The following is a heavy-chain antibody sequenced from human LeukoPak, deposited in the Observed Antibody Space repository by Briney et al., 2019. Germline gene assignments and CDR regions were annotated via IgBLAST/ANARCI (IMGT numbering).Heavy chain of an antibody. J-gene: IGHJ6*04. CDR1: GFTFSSYW. Sequence: PGGSLRLSCAASGFTFSSYWMHWVRQAPGKGLVWVSRINSDGSSTSYADSVKGRFTISRDNAKNSLYLQMNCLRAEDTAVYYCAELGITMIGGVWGKGTTVTISS. CDR3: AELGITMIGGV. V-gene: IGHV3-74*01. CDR2: INSDGSST. D-gene: IGHD3-10*02.